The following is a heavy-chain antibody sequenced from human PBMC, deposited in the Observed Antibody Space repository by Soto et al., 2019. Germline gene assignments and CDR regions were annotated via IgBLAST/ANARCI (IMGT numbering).Heavy chain of an antibody. V-gene: IGHV7-4-1*01. Sequence: ASVKVSCKASGYTFTTYALNWVRQAPGQGLEWMGWINTNTGNPTSAQGFTGRFVFSLGTPVSTAYLQIFNLKAEDTAVYYCARVTANDDAFDIWGQGTLVTVSS. CDR3: ARVTANDDAFDI. D-gene: IGHD2-8*01. CDR2: INTNTGNP. CDR1: GYTFTTYA. J-gene: IGHJ3*02.